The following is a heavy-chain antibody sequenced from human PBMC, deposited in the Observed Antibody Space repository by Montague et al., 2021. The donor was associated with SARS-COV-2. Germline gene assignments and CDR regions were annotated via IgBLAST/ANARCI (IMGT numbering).Heavy chain of an antibody. J-gene: IGHJ6*02. Sequence: SLRLSCAASGFTFSSYAMHWVRQAPGKGLEWVAVISYDGSNKCYVDSVKGRFTISRDNSKNTLYLQMNSLRAEGTAVYYCARDRKWLRSGSKPDYYYYYGMDVWGQGTTVTVSS. V-gene: IGHV3-30*04. D-gene: IGHD5-12*01. CDR1: GFTFSSYA. CDR2: ISYDGSNK. CDR3: ARDRKWLRSGSKPDYYYYYGMDV.